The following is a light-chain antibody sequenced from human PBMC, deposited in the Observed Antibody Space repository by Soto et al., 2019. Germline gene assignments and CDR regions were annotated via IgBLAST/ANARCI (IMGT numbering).Light chain of an antibody. CDR2: ATS. CDR1: QNVRSSY. Sequence: ETVLTQSPGILSLSPGERATLSCRASQNVRSSYLAWYQQKPGQAPRLLIYATSTRVTGIPDRFSGSGSGTDFTLTISRLEAEDFAVYHCQKYGDSITLGGGTKVDIK. V-gene: IGKV3-20*01. J-gene: IGKJ4*01. CDR3: QKYGDSIT.